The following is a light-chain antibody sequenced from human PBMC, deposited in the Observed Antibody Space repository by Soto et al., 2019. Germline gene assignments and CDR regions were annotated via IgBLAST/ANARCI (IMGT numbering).Light chain of an antibody. J-gene: IGLJ2*01. CDR3: LLSYSGARV. Sequence: QAVVTQEPSLTVSPGGTVTLTCGSITGTITTGHAPYWFQQKPGQAPRTLIYETTNRHSWTPARFSGSLLGGKAALTLSGAQPEDEAEYYCLLSYSGARVFGGGTKVTVL. V-gene: IGLV7-46*01. CDR2: ETT. CDR1: TGTITTGHA.